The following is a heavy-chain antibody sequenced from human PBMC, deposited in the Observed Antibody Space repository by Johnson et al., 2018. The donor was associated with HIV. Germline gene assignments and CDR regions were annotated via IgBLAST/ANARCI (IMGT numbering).Heavy chain of an antibody. J-gene: IGHJ3*02. CDR1: GFSLSTYD. CDR3: TTISQWLVPGTFDI. Sequence: VQPGRSLRLSCAASGFSLSTYDLHWVRQAPGRGLEWVSGINWNGGSTGYADSVKCRFTIPRDNAKNSLYLQMNSLRAEDTALYYCTTISQWLVPGTFDIWGQGTMVTVSS. D-gene: IGHD6-19*01. V-gene: IGHV3-20*04. CDR2: INWNGGST.